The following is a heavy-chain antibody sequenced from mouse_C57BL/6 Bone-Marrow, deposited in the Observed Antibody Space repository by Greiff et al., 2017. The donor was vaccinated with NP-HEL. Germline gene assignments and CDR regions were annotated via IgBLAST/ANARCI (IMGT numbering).Heavy chain of an antibody. Sequence: EVKVVESGTVLARPGASVKMSCKTSGYTFTSYWMHWVKQRPGQGLEWIGAIYPGNSDTSYNQKFKGKAKLTAVTSASTAYRELSSLTNEDSAVYYCTRSPLYGSSYVGYWGQGTTLTVSS. V-gene: IGHV1-5*01. CDR1: GYTFTSYW. D-gene: IGHD1-1*01. CDR3: TRSPLYGSSYVGY. J-gene: IGHJ2*01. CDR2: IYPGNSDT.